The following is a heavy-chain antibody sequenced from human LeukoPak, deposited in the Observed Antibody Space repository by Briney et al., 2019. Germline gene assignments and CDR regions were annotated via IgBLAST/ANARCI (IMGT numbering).Heavy chain of an antibody. V-gene: IGHV3-23*01. CDR3: AKDGLPYSSGWYTRADY. CDR1: GFTFSCYA. J-gene: IGHJ4*02. CDR2: ISGSGGST. D-gene: IGHD6-19*01. Sequence: GGSLRLSCAASGFTFSCYAMSWVRQAPGKGLEWVSAISGSGGSTYYADSVKGRFTISRDNSKNTLYLQMNSLRAEDTAVYYCAKDGLPYSSGWYTRADYWGQGTLVTVSS.